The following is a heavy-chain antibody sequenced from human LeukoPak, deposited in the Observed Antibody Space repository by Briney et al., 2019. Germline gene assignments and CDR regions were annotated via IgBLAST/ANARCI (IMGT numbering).Heavy chain of an antibody. J-gene: IGHJ4*02. V-gene: IGHV3-30*02. CDR1: GFTFSSYG. CDR3: ARETPDIVATISGLPDY. D-gene: IGHD5-12*01. Sequence: GGSLRLSCAASGFTFSSYGMHWVRQAPGKGLEWVAFIRYDGSNKYYADSVKGRFTISRDNSKNTLYLQMNSLRAEDTAVYYCARETPDIVATISGLPDYWGQGTLVTVSS. CDR2: IRYDGSNK.